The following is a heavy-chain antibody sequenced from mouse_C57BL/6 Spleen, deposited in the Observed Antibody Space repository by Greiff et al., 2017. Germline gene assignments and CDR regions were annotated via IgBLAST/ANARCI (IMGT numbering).Heavy chain of an antibody. CDR2: IYPGDGDT. D-gene: IGHD1-1*01. V-gene: IGHV1-80*01. J-gene: IGHJ1*03. Sequence: VKLQESGAELVKPGASVKISCKASGYAFSSYWMNWVKQRPGKGLEWIGQIYPGDGDTNYNGKFRGKATLTADKSSSTAYMQLSSLTAEDSAVYFCASLITTNWYFDVWGTGTTVTVSS. CDR1: GYAFSSYW. CDR3: ASLITTNWYFDV.